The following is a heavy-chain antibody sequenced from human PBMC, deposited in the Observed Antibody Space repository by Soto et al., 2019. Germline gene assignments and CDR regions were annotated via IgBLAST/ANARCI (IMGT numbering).Heavy chain of an antibody. CDR3: VRERGLSSFYGMDV. CDR1: GFTLTTYT. D-gene: IGHD3-10*01. CDR2: ITSSSGHI. Sequence: VGSLRLSCEASGFTLTTYTMNWVRQASGKGLEWVSSITSSSGHIYYADSVKGRFTISRDNARNSLYLQMNSLRAEDTAVYYCVRERGLSSFYGMDVWGQGTTVTVSS. V-gene: IGHV3-21*01. J-gene: IGHJ6*02.